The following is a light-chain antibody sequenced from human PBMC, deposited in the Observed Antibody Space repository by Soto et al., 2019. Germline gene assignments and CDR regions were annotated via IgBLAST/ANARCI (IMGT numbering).Light chain of an antibody. Sequence: EIVLTQSPGTLSFXPXXXXTXXXMASQSVGSNYLAWYQQKPGQAPRLLMYGASSRPSGIPDRFSGSGSGTDFTLTISRLEPEDFAVYYCQQYGNSPRTFGQGTKVDIK. CDR1: QSVGSNY. V-gene: IGKV3-20*01. CDR3: QQYGNSPRT. J-gene: IGKJ1*01. CDR2: GAS.